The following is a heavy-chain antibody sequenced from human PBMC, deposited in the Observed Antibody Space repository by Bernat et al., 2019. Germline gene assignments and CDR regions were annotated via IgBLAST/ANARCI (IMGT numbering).Heavy chain of an antibody. CDR2: INPYGGST. D-gene: IGHD4-17*01. Sequence: QVQLVQSGAEVKKPGASVKVSCKTSGYTFSSYYMHWVRHAPGQGLEWLGIINPYGGSTSYAQKFQGRVTMTRDTSTSTVYMDLSSLGSDDTAVYFCARAEYGDSPFDYWGQGTQVTVSS. V-gene: IGHV1-46*01. CDR3: ARAEYGDSPFDY. J-gene: IGHJ4*02. CDR1: GYTFSSYY.